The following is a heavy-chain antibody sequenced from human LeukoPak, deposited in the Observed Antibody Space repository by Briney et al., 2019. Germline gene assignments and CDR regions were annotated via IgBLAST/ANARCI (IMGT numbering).Heavy chain of an antibody. CDR2: IIPIFGTA. J-gene: IGHJ4*02. Sequence: SVKVSCKASGGTFSSYAISWVRQAPGQGLEWMEGIIPIFGTANYAQKFQGRVTITADKSTSTAYMELSSLRSEDTAVYYCARESRVAVAGRAPFDYWGQGTLVTVSS. V-gene: IGHV1-69*06. CDR1: GGTFSSYA. D-gene: IGHD6-19*01. CDR3: ARESRVAVAGRAPFDY.